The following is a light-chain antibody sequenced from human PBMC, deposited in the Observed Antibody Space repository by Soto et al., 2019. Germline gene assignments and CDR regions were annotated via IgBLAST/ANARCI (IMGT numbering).Light chain of an antibody. CDR1: SSNTGKNL. V-gene: IGLV1-51*01. Sequence: QSVLTQPPSVSAAAGQKVTISCSGSSSNTGKNLVSWFRHLPGTAPKLLIYDNNKRPSGIPDRFSGSKSGTSATLGITGLQTGDEADYYCGSWDSSLYSVVFGGGTKLTVL. CDR3: GSWDSSLYSVV. J-gene: IGLJ2*01. CDR2: DNN.